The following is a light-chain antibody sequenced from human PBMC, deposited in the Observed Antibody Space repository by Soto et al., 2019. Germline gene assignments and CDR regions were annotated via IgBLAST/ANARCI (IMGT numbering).Light chain of an antibody. CDR2: GAS. J-gene: IGKJ2*01. CDR3: HQYGTSPDT. Sequence: EIVLTQSPDTLSLSPGERAALSCRASQSVSSGHLAWYQQKPGQAPRLLFYGASNRTTGIPDRFSGSGSGTDFTLTISRLESEDFAVYSCHQYGTSPDTFGQGTKLEI. CDR1: QSVSSGH. V-gene: IGKV3-20*01.